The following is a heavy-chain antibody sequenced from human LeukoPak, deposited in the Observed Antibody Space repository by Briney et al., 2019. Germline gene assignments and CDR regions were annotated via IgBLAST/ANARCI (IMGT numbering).Heavy chain of an antibody. CDR1: GYTLTELS. CDR3: ATGLTIRKYNWFDP. CDR2: FDPEDGET. Sequence: ASVKVSCKVSGYTLTELSMHWVRQAPGKGLEWMGGFDPEDGETIYAQKFQGRVTMTEDTSTDTAYMELSSLRSEDTAVYYCATGLTIRKYNWFDPWGQGTLATVSS. V-gene: IGHV1-24*01. D-gene: IGHD4/OR15-4a*01. J-gene: IGHJ5*02.